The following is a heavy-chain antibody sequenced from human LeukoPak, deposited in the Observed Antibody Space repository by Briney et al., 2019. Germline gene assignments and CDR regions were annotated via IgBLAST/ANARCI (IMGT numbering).Heavy chain of an antibody. D-gene: IGHD3-10*02. CDR3: ASWGMFGELYS. Sequence: AGGSLRLSCAASGFTFSSYSMNWVRQAPGKGLEWVAYIGSSSSPIHYADSVKGRFTISRDNARNSLYLQMNSLRAEDTAVYYRASWGMFGELYSWGRGTLVT. V-gene: IGHV3-48*01. CDR2: IGSSSSPI. J-gene: IGHJ4*02. CDR1: GFTFSSYS.